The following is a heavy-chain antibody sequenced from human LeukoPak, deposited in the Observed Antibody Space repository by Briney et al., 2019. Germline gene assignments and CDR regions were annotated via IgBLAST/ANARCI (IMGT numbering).Heavy chain of an antibody. CDR2: IYYSGST. V-gene: IGHV4-59*01. D-gene: IGHD6-19*01. Sequence: PSETLSLTCTVSGGSISSYYWSWIRQPPGKGLEWIGYIYYSGSTNYNPSLKSRVTISVDTSKNQFSLKLSSVTAADTAVYYCARGGPSSGWYRLFDYWGQGTLVTVSS. CDR1: GGSISSYY. J-gene: IGHJ4*02. CDR3: ARGGPSSGWYRLFDY.